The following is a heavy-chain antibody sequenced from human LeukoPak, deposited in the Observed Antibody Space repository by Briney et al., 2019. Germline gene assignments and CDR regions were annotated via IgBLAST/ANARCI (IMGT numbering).Heavy chain of an antibody. CDR2: INPNSGGT. D-gene: IGHD3-10*01. J-gene: IGHJ4*02. Sequence: ASVKVSCKASGFTFTGYYMHWVRQAPGQGLEWMGWINPNSGGTNYAQKFQGRVTMTRDTSISTAYMELSRLRSDDTAVYYCARLEDYGSGSYYMAYFDYWGQGTLVTVSS. CDR1: GFTFTGYY. V-gene: IGHV1-2*02. CDR3: ARLEDYGSGSYYMAYFDY.